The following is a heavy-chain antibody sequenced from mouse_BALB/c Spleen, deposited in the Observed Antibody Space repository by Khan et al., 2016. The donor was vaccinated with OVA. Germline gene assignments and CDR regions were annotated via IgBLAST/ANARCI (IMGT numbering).Heavy chain of an antibody. CDR3: ARKSLLLYFDY. CDR1: GYTFTNFG. CDR2: INTNTGEP. D-gene: IGHD2-12*01. V-gene: IGHV9-3*02. Sequence: QIQLVQSGPELKKPGETVKISCKASGYTFTNFGMNWVKQAPGKDLKWMGWINTNTGEPTYAEEFKGRFAFSLETSASTAYLQINNLKNEDTATYFCARKSLLLYFDYWGQGTTLTVAS. J-gene: IGHJ2*01.